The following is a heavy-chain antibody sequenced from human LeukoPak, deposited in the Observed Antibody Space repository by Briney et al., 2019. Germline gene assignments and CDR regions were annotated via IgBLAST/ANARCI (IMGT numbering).Heavy chain of an antibody. J-gene: IGHJ5*02. CDR1: GYTFTGYY. D-gene: IGHD2-21*01. CDR2: INPNSGGT. CDR3: ARADRLHGGPYLIGP. Sequence: PVASVKVSCKASGYTFTGYYMHWVRQAPGQGLEWMGWINPNSGGTSSAQKFQGRVTMTRDTSISTVYMEVSWLTSDDTAIYYCARADRLHGGPYLIGPWGQGTLVTVSS. V-gene: IGHV1-2*02.